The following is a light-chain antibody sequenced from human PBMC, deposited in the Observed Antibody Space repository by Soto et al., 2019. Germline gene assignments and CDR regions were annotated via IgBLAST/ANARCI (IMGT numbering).Light chain of an antibody. Sequence: QSALTQPASLSGSPGQSITISCSGSSSDVGRYNAVSWYQHHPGKAPKLLICDVSDRPSGISHRFSGSKAANTASLTISGLQAEDEADYYCSSYTSRESYVFGPGTKVTVL. V-gene: IGLV2-14*03. CDR2: DVS. CDR3: SSYTSRESYV. J-gene: IGLJ1*01. CDR1: SSDVGRYNA.